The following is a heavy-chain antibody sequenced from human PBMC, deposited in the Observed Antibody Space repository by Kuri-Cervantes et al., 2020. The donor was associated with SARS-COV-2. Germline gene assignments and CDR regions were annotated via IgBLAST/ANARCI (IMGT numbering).Heavy chain of an antibody. CDR3: AHRRGVWYSSSSVDFDY. D-gene: IGHD6-6*01. V-gene: IGHV2-5*01. J-gene: IGHJ4*02. Sequence: SGPTLLIPTHTLTLTCTFSGFSRSTSGVGVGWIRQPPGKALEWLALIYWNGDKRYSTSLKCRLTITKDTSKNQVILTMTNMDPVDTATYYCAHRRGVWYSSSSVDFDYWGQGTLVTVSS. CDR2: IYWNGDK. CDR1: GFSRSTSGVG.